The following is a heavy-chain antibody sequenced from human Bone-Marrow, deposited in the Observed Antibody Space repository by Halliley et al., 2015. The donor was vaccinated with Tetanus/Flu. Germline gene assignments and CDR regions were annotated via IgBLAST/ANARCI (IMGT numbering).Heavy chain of an antibody. D-gene: IGHD3-3*01. CDR3: ALRPPYIGNDFHD. CDR1: GFTFDAYA. CDR2: ISGTGGGS. V-gene: IGHV3-23*01. Sequence: SLRLSCTASGFTFDAYAMTWVRQAPGKGLEWVSSISGTGGGSYYADSVRGRFTTSRDNSKNTLYLQMDSLRADDTAVYFCALRPPYIGNDFHDWGQGTLVTVSS. J-gene: IGHJ4*02.